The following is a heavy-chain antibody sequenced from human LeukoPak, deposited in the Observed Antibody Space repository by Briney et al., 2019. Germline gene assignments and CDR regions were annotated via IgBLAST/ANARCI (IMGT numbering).Heavy chain of an antibody. CDR3: AELGITMIGGV. V-gene: IGHV3-23*01. D-gene: IGHD3-10*02. Sequence: GGSLRLSCAASGITASSNYMTWVRQAPGKGLEWVSAISGSGGSTYYADSVKGRFTISRDNAKNSLYLQMNSLRAEDTAVYYCAELGITMIGGVWGKGTTATISS. J-gene: IGHJ6*04. CDR1: GITASSNY. CDR2: ISGSGGST.